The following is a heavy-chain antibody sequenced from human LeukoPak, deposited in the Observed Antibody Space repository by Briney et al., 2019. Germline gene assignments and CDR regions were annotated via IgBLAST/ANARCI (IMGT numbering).Heavy chain of an antibody. J-gene: IGHJ4*02. CDR1: GYSISSGYY. V-gene: IGHV4-38-2*02. CDR2: IYHSGNT. Sequence: SETLSLTCTVSGYSISSGYYWGWIRQPPGKGLEWIGSIYHSGNTYYNPSLKSRVTISVDTSKNQFSLKLSSVTAADTAVYYCARVEWELLGFDYWGRGILVTVSS. D-gene: IGHD1-26*01. CDR3: ARVEWELLGFDY.